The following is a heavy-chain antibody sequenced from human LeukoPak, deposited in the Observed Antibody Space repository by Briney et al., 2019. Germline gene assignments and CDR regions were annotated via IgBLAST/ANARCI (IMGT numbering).Heavy chain of an antibody. CDR2: IYYSGST. V-gene: IGHV4-39*07. CDR1: GGSISSSSYY. J-gene: IGHJ4*02. CDR3: ARYYYDSSGYYYFDY. Sequence: SETLSLTCTVSGGSISSSSYYWGWIRQPPGKGLEWIGSIYYSGSTYYNPSLKSRVTISVDTSKNQFSLKLSSVTAADTAVYYCARYYYDSSGYYYFDYWGQGTLVTVSS. D-gene: IGHD3-22*01.